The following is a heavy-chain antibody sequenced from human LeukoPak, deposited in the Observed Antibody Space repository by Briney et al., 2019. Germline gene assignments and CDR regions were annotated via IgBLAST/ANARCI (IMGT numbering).Heavy chain of an antibody. Sequence: PGVSLRLFCAASGFTFRIYWMSWVRQAPGKGLEGVANIKQDGSEKYYVDSVKGRFTISRDNAKNSLYLQMNSLRADDKAVYYCARSSVASFDYWGQGTLVTVSS. CDR1: GFTFRIYW. V-gene: IGHV3-7*01. D-gene: IGHD1-26*01. CDR2: IKQDGSEK. J-gene: IGHJ4*02. CDR3: ARSSVASFDY.